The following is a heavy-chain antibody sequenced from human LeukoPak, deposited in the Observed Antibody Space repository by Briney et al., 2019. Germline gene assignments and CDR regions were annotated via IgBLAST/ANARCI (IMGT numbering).Heavy chain of an antibody. Sequence: PSETLSPTCTVSGGSISSYYWSWIRQPPGKGLEWIGYIYYSGSTDYNPSLKSRVTISVDTSKNQFSLKLSSVTAADTAVYYCARRGDCSSASCLRRGAFDIWGQGTMVTVSS. V-gene: IGHV4-59*08. CDR3: ARRGDCSSASCLRRGAFDI. CDR1: GGSISSYY. D-gene: IGHD2-2*01. J-gene: IGHJ3*02. CDR2: IYYSGST.